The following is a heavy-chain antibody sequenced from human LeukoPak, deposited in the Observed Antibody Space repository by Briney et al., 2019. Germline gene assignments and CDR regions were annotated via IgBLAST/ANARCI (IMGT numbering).Heavy chain of an antibody. CDR1: GYSFTTYW. D-gene: IGHD5-18*01. Sequence: GESLKIARKASGYSFTTYWIGWVRQMPGKGLEWMGIIDPSDSDTRYTPSSQGQVTISADKSLTTAYLQWNSLKASDTALYYCARQTAMGRSGDYWGQGTLVTVSS. CDR2: IDPSDSDT. J-gene: IGHJ4*02. V-gene: IGHV5-51*01. CDR3: ARQTAMGRSGDY.